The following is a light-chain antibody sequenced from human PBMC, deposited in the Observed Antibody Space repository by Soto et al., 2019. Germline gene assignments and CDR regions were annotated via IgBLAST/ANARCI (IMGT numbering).Light chain of an antibody. CDR2: AAS. CDR3: QQYNDSFPYT. CDR1: QSISSW. V-gene: IGKV1-5*03. J-gene: IGKJ2*01. Sequence: DIQMTQSPSTLSSSVGDRVTITCRASQSISSWLAWYQQKPGTAPKLLIYAASTLASGVPSRFSGSRSGTEFTLTVSSLQPDDFATYYCQQYNDSFPYTFGQGTQLEIK.